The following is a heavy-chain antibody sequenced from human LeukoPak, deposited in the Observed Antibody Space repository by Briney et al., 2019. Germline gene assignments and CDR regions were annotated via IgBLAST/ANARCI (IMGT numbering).Heavy chain of an antibody. Sequence: GESLKISCKGSGYSFTSYWIGWVSQMPGKGLEWMGIIYPGDSDTRYSPSFQGQVTISADKSISTAYLQWSSLKASDTAMYYCARLYDSSGYRGVYFDYWGQGTLVTVSS. CDR3: ARLYDSSGYRGVYFDY. D-gene: IGHD3-22*01. CDR1: GYSFTSYW. V-gene: IGHV5-51*01. J-gene: IGHJ4*02. CDR2: IYPGDSDT.